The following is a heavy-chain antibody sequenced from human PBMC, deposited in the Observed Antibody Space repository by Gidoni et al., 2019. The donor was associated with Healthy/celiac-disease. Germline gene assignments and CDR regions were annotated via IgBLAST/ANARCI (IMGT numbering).Heavy chain of an antibody. V-gene: IGHV1-69*01. D-gene: IGHD7-27*01. CDR3: ASSPGDGDNFYFDY. CDR2: IIPIFGTA. J-gene: IGHJ4*02. Sequence: QVQLVQSGAEVTKPGSSVKVSCKASGGTFSSYAISWVRQAPGQGLEWMGGIIPIFGTANYEQKFQGRVTITADESTSTAYMELSSLRSEETAVYYCASSPGDGDNFYFDYWGQGTLVTVSS. CDR1: GGTFSSYA.